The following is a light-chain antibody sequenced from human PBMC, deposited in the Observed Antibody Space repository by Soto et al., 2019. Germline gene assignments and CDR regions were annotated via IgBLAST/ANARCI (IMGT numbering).Light chain of an antibody. J-gene: IGKJ3*01. CDR2: GAS. CDR1: QSVSSNY. V-gene: IGKV3-20*01. CDR3: QQYGRSPFT. Sequence: EIVMTQSPGTLSLSPGXTATLSCRASQSVSSNYVAWFHQKPGQAPRLLIYGASSRATGVPDRFSASGSGTDFTLTISRLEPEDFAVYYCQQYGRSPFTFGPGTKVALK.